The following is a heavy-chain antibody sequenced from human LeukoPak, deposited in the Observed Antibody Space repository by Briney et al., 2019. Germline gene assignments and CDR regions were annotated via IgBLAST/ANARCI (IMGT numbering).Heavy chain of an antibody. Sequence: GGSLRLSCAASGLTFSSHWMHWVRQAPGKGLVWVSRITNDGSSTTYADSVKGRFTISRDNAKNMLYLQVNSLRAKDTAVYYCATQLGGNPAYWGQGTLVTVSS. D-gene: IGHD6-13*01. CDR3: ATQLGGNPAY. CDR2: ITNDGSST. V-gene: IGHV3-74*01. CDR1: GLTFSSHW. J-gene: IGHJ4*02.